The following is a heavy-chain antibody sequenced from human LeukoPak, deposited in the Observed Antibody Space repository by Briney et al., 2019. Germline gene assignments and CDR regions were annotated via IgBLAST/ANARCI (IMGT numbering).Heavy chain of an antibody. CDR1: GFTFDDYA. Sequence: GGSLRLSCTASGFTFDDYAMSWFRQAPGKGLEWVGLIRKQAYGGTTEYAASVKGRFIISRDDCKSIAYLQMNSLKTEDTALYYCARGAYQFEYWGQGILATVSS. J-gene: IGHJ4*02. CDR2: IRKQAYGGTT. CDR3: ARGAYQFEY. D-gene: IGHD3-16*01. V-gene: IGHV3-49*03.